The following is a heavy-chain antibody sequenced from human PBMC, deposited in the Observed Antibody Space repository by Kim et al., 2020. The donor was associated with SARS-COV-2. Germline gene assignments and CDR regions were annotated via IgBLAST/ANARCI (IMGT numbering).Heavy chain of an antibody. V-gene: IGHV3-33*01. Sequence: YYADSGKGRSTISRDNSKNTLYLQMNSLRAEDTAVYDCASPSSSWYYFDYWGQGTLVTVSS. J-gene: IGHJ4*02. D-gene: IGHD6-13*01. CDR3: ASPSSSWYYFDY.